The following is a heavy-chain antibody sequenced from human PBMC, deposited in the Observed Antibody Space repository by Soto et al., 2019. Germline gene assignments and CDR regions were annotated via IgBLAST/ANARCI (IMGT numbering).Heavy chain of an antibody. CDR1: GFSLSTSGVG. CDR2: IFWNDDK. CDR3: AHSARRYNWNEGYYYYLDV. V-gene: IGHV2-5*01. Sequence: QITLKESGPTLVKPTQTLTLTCTFSGFSLSTSGVGVGWIRQPPGEALEWLALIFWNDDKRYSPSLRSRLTIAKDTSKNQVLLAMPDMDPVDTATYYCAHSARRYNWNEGYYYYLDVWGKGTTVTVSS. D-gene: IGHD1-20*01. J-gene: IGHJ6*03.